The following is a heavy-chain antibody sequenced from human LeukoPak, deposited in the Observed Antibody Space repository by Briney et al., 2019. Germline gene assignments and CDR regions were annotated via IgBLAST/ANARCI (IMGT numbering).Heavy chain of an antibody. CDR2: IKQDGSEK. J-gene: IGHJ5*02. D-gene: IGHD6-19*01. CDR1: GFTFSNYW. Sequence: QPGRSLRLSCAASGFTFSNYWMSWVRQAAGKGLEWVASIKQDGSEKYYVDSVKGRFTISRDNAKNSLYLQINSLRAEDTAVYYCARDRSSGWYLTPGFDPWGQGTLVTVST. CDR3: ARDRSSGWYLTPGFDP. V-gene: IGHV3-7*04.